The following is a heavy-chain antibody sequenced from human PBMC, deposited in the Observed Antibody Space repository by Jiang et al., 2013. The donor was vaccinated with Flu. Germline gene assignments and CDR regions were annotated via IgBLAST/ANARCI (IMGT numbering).Heavy chain of an antibody. CDR2: INPNSGGT. D-gene: IGHD2-21*01. J-gene: IGHJ4*02. Sequence: KASGYTFTGYYMHWVRQAPGQGLEWMGWINPNSGGTNYAQKFQGRVTMTRDTSISTAYMELSRLRSDDTAVYYCARVSCGGDCYLVYWGQGTLVTVSS. CDR1: GYTFTGYY. V-gene: IGHV1-2*02. CDR3: ARVSCGGDCYLVY.